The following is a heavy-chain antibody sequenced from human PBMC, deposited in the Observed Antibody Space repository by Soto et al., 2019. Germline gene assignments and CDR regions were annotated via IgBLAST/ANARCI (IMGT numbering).Heavy chain of an antibody. CDR1: GGTLSGATYS. J-gene: IGHJ4*02. V-gene: IGHV4-30-2*01. CDR2: IFPSGTT. Sequence: SETLSLTCGVSGGTLSGATYSWNWIRQPPGKGLEWIGYIFPSGTTYYNPSLKSRVTISIDVSKNQFSLSLRSLTAADTAVYYCARSREFDYWSQGTLVTVSS. CDR3: ARSREFDY.